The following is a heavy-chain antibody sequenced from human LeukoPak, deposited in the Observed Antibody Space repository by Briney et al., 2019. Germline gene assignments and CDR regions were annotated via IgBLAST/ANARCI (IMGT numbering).Heavy chain of an antibody. V-gene: IGHV3-48*03. D-gene: IGHD3-3*01. CDR1: GFTFSSYE. CDR2: ISSSGSTI. J-gene: IGHJ3*02. CDR3: ARGSGYWLVSDAFDI. Sequence: GGSLRLSCAASGFTFSSYEMNWVRQAPGKGLEWVSYISSSGSTIYYADSVKGRFTISRDNAKNSLYLQMNSLRAEDTAVYYCARGSGYWLVSDAFDIWGQGAMVTVSS.